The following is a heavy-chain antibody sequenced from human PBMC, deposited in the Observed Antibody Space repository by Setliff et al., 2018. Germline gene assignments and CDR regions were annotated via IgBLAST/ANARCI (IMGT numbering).Heavy chain of an antibody. CDR2: IKQDGSEK. Sequence: GESLKISCAASGFTFSRYWMSWVRQAPGRGLEWVANIKQDGSEKYYVDSVKGRFTISRDNAKNSLYLQMNSLRAEDTAVYYCARDGGEYWGQGTLVTVSS. J-gene: IGHJ4*02. V-gene: IGHV3-7*01. CDR1: GFTFSRYW. D-gene: IGHD3-16*01. CDR3: ARDGGEY.